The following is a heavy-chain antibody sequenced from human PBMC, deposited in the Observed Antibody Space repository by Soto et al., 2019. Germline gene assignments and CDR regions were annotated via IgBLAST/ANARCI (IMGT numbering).Heavy chain of an antibody. J-gene: IGHJ6*02. CDR1: GFSFDGYG. D-gene: IGHD3-10*01. CDR2: INWGGGTT. CDR3: ARTRPYYGSGSYYNMDV. Sequence: VQLVESGGGVLRPGGSLRLSCVGSGFSFDGYGMSWVRQAPGKGLEWVSGINWGGGTTSYADSVRGRFIISRDNAKNSLYLQMNSLRAEDTALYYCARTRPYYGSGSYYNMDVWGQGTMVTVSS. V-gene: IGHV3-20*04.